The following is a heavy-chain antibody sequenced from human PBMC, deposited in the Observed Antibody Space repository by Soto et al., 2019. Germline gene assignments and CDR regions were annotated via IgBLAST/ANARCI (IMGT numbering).Heavy chain of an antibody. D-gene: IGHD3-22*01. CDR3: AREYYYDSSGAFDI. CDR1: GYTFTSYG. J-gene: IGHJ3*02. Sequence: GASVKLSCKASGYTFTSYGISSVRQAPGQGLEWMGWISAYNGNTNYAQKLQGRVTMTTDTSTSTAYMELRSLRSDDTAVYYCAREYYYDSSGAFDIWGQGTIVTVSS. CDR2: ISAYNGNT. V-gene: IGHV1-18*01.